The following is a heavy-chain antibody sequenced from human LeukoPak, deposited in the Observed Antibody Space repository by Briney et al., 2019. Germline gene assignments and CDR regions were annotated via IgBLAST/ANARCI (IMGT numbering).Heavy chain of an antibody. V-gene: IGHV1-46*01. Sequence: ASVKVSCKASGYTFTSYYMHWVRQAPGQGLEWMGIINPSGGSTSYAQKFQGRVTMTRDTSTSTVYMELSSLRSEDTAVYYCAREELLFDYYDSSGYYSSHAALDYWGQGTLVTVSS. D-gene: IGHD3-22*01. J-gene: IGHJ4*02. CDR1: GYTFTSYY. CDR3: AREELLFDYYDSSGYYSSHAALDY. CDR2: INPSGGST.